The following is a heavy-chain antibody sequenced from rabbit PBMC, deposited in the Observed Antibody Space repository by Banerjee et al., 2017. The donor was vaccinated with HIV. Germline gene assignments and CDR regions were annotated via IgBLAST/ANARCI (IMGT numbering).Heavy chain of an antibody. CDR1: GFSFSSSYW. CDR2: IDISNGVT. V-gene: IGHV1S40*01. J-gene: IGHJ4*01. Sequence: QSLEESGGDLVKPGASLTLTCTASGFSFSSSYWIWWVRQAPGKGLESIAFIDISNGVTYYASWAKGRFTVSKTSSTTVTLQMTSLTAADTATYFCAREVYSGSSLWGPGTLVTVS. D-gene: IGHD8-1*01. CDR3: AREVYSGSSL.